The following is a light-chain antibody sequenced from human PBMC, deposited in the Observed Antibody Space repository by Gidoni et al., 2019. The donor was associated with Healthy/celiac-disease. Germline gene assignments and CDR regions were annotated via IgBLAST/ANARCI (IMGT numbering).Light chain of an antibody. J-gene: IGKJ1*01. Sequence: DIQMTQSPSSLSASVGDRVTITCRASQSISSYLNWYQQKPGKAPKLLIYAASSLQIGVPARFSGSGSGTDFTLTISSLQPEDFATYYFQQSYSTPTTFXQXTKVEIK. CDR1: QSISSY. V-gene: IGKV1-39*01. CDR3: QQSYSTPTT. CDR2: AAS.